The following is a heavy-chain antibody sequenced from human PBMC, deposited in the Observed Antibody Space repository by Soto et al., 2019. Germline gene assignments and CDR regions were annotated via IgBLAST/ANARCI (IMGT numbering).Heavy chain of an antibody. CDR2: IRAHNDNT. J-gene: IGHJ4*02. CDR1: GYTFTSYA. D-gene: IGHD6-19*01. Sequence: QIQLVQSGAEVKKPGASVKVSCKSSGYTFTSYAVTWVRQAPGQGLEWIGWIRAHNDNTNYAQKLQGRVTMTTDTSTGTAYMELRSLRSDDTAVYYCAREYNSACAVPYLDYCCQGTLVTVSS. CDR3: AREYNSACAVPYLDY. V-gene: IGHV1-18*01.